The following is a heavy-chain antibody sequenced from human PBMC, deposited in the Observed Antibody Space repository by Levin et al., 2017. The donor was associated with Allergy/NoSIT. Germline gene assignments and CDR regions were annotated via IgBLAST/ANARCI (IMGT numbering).Heavy chain of an antibody. CDR2: ISYDGSNK. Sequence: AGGSLRLSCAASGFTFSSYAMHWVRQAPGKGLEWVAVISYDGSNKYYADSVKGRFTISRDNSKNTLYLQMNSLRAEDTAVYYCARVLGPHYYGMDVWGQGTTVTVSS. CDR3: ARVLGPHYYGMDV. J-gene: IGHJ6*02. CDR1: GFTFSSYA. V-gene: IGHV3-30-3*01.